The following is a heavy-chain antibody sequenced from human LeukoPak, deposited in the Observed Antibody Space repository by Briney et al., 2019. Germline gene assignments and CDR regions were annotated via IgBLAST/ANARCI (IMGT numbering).Heavy chain of an antibody. CDR3: ARDLKTSGWYGDFDY. CDR1: GFTFEDYA. CDR2: ISGDGNNI. Sequence: PGGSLRLSCAASGFTFEDYAMHWVRQGPGKGLEWVALISGDGNNIYYADSVKGRFTISRDNSKNSLYLQMNSLRAEDTAVYYCARDLKTSGWYGDFDYWGQGTLVTVSS. J-gene: IGHJ4*02. D-gene: IGHD6-19*01. V-gene: IGHV3-43*02.